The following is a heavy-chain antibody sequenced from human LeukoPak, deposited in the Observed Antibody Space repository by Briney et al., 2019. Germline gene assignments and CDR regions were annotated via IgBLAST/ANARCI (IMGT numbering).Heavy chain of an antibody. CDR1: GGSISYYY. CDR3: ARLSTVITSFDY. V-gene: IGHV4-4*07. D-gene: IGHD3-16*01. J-gene: IGHJ4*02. Sequence: SETLSLTCTVSGGSISYYYWNWIRQPAGKGLEWIGRIYTSGRTYYNPSLKSRVSMSVDTSKNQFSLKLSSVTAADTAVYYCARLSTVITSFDYWGQGTLVTVSS. CDR2: IYTSGRT.